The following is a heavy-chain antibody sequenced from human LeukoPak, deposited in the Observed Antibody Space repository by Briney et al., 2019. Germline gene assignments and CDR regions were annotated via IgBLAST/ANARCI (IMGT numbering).Heavy chain of an antibody. D-gene: IGHD5-18*01. V-gene: IGHV3-21*04. CDR2: ISSSSSYI. J-gene: IGHJ4*02. CDR3: ARVEAEYSYGIFDY. Sequence: PGGSLRLSCAASGFTFSSYSMNWVRQAPGKGLEWVSSISSSSSYIYYADSVKGRFTISRDNAKNSLYLQMNSLRAEDTALYYCARVEAEYSYGIFDYWGQGTLVTVSS. CDR1: GFTFSSYS.